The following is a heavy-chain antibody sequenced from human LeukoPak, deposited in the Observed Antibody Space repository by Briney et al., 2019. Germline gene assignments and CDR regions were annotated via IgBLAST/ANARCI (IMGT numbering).Heavy chain of an antibody. J-gene: IGHJ4*02. CDR3: ARNLGYCSSTSCPWDY. V-gene: IGHV3-33*01. CDR1: GFTFSSYG. D-gene: IGHD2-2*01. CDR2: IWYDGSNK. Sequence: GRSLRLSCAASGFTFSSYGMHWVRQAPGKGLEWVAVIWYDGSNKYYADSVKGRFTISRDNSKNTLYLQMNSLRAEDTAVYYCARNLGYCSSTSCPWDYWGQGTLVTVSS.